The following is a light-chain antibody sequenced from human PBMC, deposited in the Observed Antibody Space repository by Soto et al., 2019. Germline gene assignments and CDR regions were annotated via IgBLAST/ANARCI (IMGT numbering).Light chain of an antibody. V-gene: IGKV3-11*01. CDR2: DVS. CDR1: QSVSRF. J-gene: IGKJ4*01. Sequence: EIVLPQSPATLSLSPGERATLSCRASQSVSRFLAWYQQSPGQPPRLLVYDVSNRAPGSPTRFSGSGSGTDFTLTISSLEPEDFAVYYCQQRINWPLTFGGGTKVEIK. CDR3: QQRINWPLT.